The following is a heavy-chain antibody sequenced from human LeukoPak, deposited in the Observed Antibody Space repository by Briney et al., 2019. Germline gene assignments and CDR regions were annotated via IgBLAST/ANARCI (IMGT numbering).Heavy chain of an antibody. D-gene: IGHD3-16*01. J-gene: IGHJ4*02. CDR3: AKGSIMITFGGEYYFDY. Sequence: GGSLRLSCAASGFTFSSYGMSWVRQAPGKGLEWVSAISGSGGSTYYADSVKGRFTISRDNSKNTLYLQMNSLRAEDTAVYYCAKGSIMITFGGEYYFDYWGQGTLVTVSS. V-gene: IGHV3-23*01. CDR2: ISGSGGST. CDR1: GFTFSSYG.